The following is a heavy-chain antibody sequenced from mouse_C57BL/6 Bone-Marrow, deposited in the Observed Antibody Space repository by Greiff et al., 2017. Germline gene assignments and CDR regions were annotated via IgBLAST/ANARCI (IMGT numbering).Heavy chain of an antibody. Sequence: VQLQQSGTELVKPGASVKLSCKASGYTFTSYWMHWVKQRPGQGLEWIGNINPSNGGTNYNEKFKSKATLTVDKSSSTAYMQLSSLTSEDSAVYYCARSRRRGYYFDYWGQGTTLTVSS. V-gene: IGHV1-53*01. J-gene: IGHJ2*01. D-gene: IGHD2-12*01. CDR2: INPSNGGT. CDR1: GYTFTSYW. CDR3: ARSRRRGYYFDY.